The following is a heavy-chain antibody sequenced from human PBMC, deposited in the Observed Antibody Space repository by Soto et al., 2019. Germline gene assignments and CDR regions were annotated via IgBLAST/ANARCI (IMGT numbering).Heavy chain of an antibody. CDR1: GYTFTSYG. J-gene: IGHJ4*02. D-gene: IGHD6-19*01. CDR3: ARDLEVYSSGWPGTVHLDY. CDR2: ISAYNGNT. Sequence: ASVKVSCKASGYTFTSYGISWVRQAPGQGLEWMGWISAYNGNTNYAQKLQGRVTMTTDTSTSTAYMELRSLRSDDTAVYYCARDLEVYSSGWPGTVHLDYWGQGTLVTVSS. V-gene: IGHV1-18*01.